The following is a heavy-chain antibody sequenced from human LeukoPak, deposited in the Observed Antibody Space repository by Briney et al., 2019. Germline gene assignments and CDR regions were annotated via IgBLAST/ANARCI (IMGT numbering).Heavy chain of an antibody. CDR3: AREAYYYDSSGYRNWFDP. D-gene: IGHD3-22*01. Sequence: GGSLRLSCAASGFTFSSYEMNWVRQAPGKGLEWVSYISSSGSTIYYADSVKGRFTISRDNAKNSLYLQMNSLRAEDTAVYYCAREAYYYDSSGYRNWFDPWGQGTLVTVSS. CDR2: ISSSGSTI. J-gene: IGHJ5*02. V-gene: IGHV3-48*03. CDR1: GFTFSSYE.